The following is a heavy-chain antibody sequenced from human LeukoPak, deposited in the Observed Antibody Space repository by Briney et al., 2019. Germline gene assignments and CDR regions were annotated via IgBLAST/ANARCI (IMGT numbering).Heavy chain of an antibody. Sequence: GGSLRLSCAASGFTVSSNYMNWVRQAPGKGLEWVSYISSSSSTIYYADSVKGRFTISRDNAKNSLYLQMNSLRAEDTAVYYCARGRDRWRLVYYFDYWGQGTLVTVSS. J-gene: IGHJ4*02. D-gene: IGHD6-6*01. CDR2: ISSSSSTI. CDR1: GFTVSSNY. CDR3: ARGRDRWRLVYYFDY. V-gene: IGHV3-48*01.